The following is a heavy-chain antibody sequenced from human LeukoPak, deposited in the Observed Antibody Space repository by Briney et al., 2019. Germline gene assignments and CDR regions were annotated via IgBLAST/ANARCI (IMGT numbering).Heavy chain of an antibody. Sequence: PGGSLRLSCAASGFTFTSYSMSWVRQAPGKGLEWVSGTSDRGDYTYYADSVKGRFTISRDNSKNTLYLQMNSLRAEDTAVYYCAKDFRQQLVPDAFDIWGQGTMVTVSS. CDR2: TSDRGDYT. CDR1: GFTFTSYS. CDR3: AKDFRQQLVPDAFDI. J-gene: IGHJ3*02. V-gene: IGHV3-23*01. D-gene: IGHD6-13*01.